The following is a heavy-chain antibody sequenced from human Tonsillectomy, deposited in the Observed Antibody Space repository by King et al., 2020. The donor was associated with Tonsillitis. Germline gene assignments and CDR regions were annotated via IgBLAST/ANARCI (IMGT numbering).Heavy chain of an antibody. CDR2: IDVSGGST. V-gene: IGHV1-46*03. D-gene: IGHD6-6*01. CDR3: TRGDLYSSSFDY. CDR1: GYTFTTSY. J-gene: IGHJ4*02. Sequence: VQLVESGTEVEKPGASVRVSCKASGYTFTTSYMHCVRQAPGQGLEWMGMIDVSGGSTTYPQKFQGRVTLTRDTAASTVYMELSSLRSEDTAVYYCTRGDLYSSSFDYWGQGTLVTVSS.